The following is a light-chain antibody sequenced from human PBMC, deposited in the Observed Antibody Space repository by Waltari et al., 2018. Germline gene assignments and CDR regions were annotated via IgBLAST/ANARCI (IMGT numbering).Light chain of an antibody. Sequence: QSVLTQPPSVSGAPGQTVIISCTGSRSNIEAAYVHWFRQFPGAAPKLLIFNDDNRPSGVPDRFAGSKSATSASLAITGLQADEEADYYCQSYDSSLRSKMFGGGTKLTVL. V-gene: IGLV1-40*01. CDR2: NDD. CDR3: QSYDSSLRSKM. CDR1: RSNIEAAYV. J-gene: IGLJ3*02.